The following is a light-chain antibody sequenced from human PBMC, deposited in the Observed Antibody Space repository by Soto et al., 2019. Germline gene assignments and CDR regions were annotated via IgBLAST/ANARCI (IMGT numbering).Light chain of an antibody. V-gene: IGKV3-15*01. CDR1: QSVSSN. J-gene: IGKJ4*01. CDR3: QQHNNWPLT. Sequence: EIVMTQSPATLSVSPGERATLSCRASQSVSSNLVWYQQKPGQAPRLLVYGASTRATGIPDRFSGSGSGTQFTLTISSLQSEDFAVYYCQQHNNWPLTFGGGTKVEIK. CDR2: GAS.